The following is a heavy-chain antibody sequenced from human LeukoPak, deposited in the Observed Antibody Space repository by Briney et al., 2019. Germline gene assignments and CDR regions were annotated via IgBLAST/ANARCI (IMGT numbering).Heavy chain of an antibody. D-gene: IGHD3-10*01. CDR1: GGSISHYY. Sequence: SETLSLTCTVSGGSISHYYWSWIRQPAGKGLEWIGRIFTSGSTNYNPSLKSRVTISVDTSKNQFSLKLTSVTAADTAVYFCARGGYYGSGNDFRFDPWGQGTLVTVSS. J-gene: IGHJ5*02. CDR3: ARGGYYGSGNDFRFDP. CDR2: IFTSGST. V-gene: IGHV4-4*07.